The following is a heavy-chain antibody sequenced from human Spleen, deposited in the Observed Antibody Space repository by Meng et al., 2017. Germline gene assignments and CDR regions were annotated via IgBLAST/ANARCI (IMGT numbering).Heavy chain of an antibody. V-gene: IGHV4-34*01. CDR3: ARGGSGWYSRSYFDY. J-gene: IGHJ4*02. Sequence: QGQLTQRGAGLLKPSDTLSLTCGVPGGSFSGYYWSWIRQPPGKGLEWIGETNDGEDTDYNPSLKSRVTISVDTSKNLFSLSLTSVTAADTAVYYCARGGSGWYSRSYFDYWGQGALVTVSS. D-gene: IGHD6-19*01. CDR1: GGSFSGYY. CDR2: TNDGEDT.